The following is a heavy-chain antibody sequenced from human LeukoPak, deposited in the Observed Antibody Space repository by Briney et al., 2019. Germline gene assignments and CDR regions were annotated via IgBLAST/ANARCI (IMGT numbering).Heavy chain of an antibody. V-gene: IGHV3-9*01. CDR3: AKGAGRYFDWLLSDYFDY. D-gene: IGHD3-9*01. J-gene: IGHJ4*02. CDR1: GFTFDDYA. Sequence: GGSLRLSCAASGFTFDDYAMHWVRQAPGQGLEWVSGISWNSGSIGYADSVKGRFTISRDNAKNSLYLQMNSLRAEDTALYYCAKGAGRYFDWLLSDYFDYWGQGTLVTVSS. CDR2: ISWNSGSI.